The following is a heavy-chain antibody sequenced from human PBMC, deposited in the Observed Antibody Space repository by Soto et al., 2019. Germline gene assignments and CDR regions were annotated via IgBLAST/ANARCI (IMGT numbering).Heavy chain of an antibody. Sequence: GGSLRLSCSASGFTFSSFAMSWVRQAPGKGLEWVSGIRRTGETTYYADSVKGRFTISRDNSKNTVSPEMNSLRTKDTAIYFCTNLYHGQGPADYWGQGTLVTVSS. CDR2: IRRTGETT. CDR1: GFTFSSFA. D-gene: IGHD2-2*02. J-gene: IGHJ4*02. CDR3: TNLYHGQGPADY. V-gene: IGHV3-23*01.